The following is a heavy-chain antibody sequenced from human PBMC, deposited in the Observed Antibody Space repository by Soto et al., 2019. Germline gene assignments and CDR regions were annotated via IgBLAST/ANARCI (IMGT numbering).Heavy chain of an antibody. V-gene: IGHV3-21*01. CDR3: AREFIATTAKTRYYYMDV. CDR2: ISSSSSYI. J-gene: IGHJ6*03. D-gene: IGHD4-17*01. CDR1: GFTFSSYS. Sequence: GGSLRLSCAASGFTFSSYSMNWVRQAPGKGLEWVSSISSSSSYIYYADSVKGRFTISRDNAKNSLYLQMNSLRAEDTAVYYCAREFIATTAKTRYYYMDVWGKGTTVTVSS.